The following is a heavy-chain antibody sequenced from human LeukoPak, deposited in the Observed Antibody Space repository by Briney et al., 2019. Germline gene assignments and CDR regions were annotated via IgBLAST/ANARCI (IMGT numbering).Heavy chain of an antibody. D-gene: IGHD2/OR15-2a*01. J-gene: IGHJ4*02. V-gene: IGHV3-74*01. CDR1: GNYW. CDR3: VIFYETY. Sequence: NPGGSLRLSCAASGNYWMHWVRQAPGKGLVWVSHINGDGSWTTYADSVKGRFTISKDNAKNTVYLQMNNLRAEDTAVYYCVIFYETYWGRGTLVTVSS. CDR2: INGDGSWT.